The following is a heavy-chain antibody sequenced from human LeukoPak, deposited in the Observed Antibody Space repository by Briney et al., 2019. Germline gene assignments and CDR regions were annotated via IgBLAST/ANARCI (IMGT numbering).Heavy chain of an antibody. V-gene: IGHV4-39*01. Sequence: SETLSLTCTVSGGSVSSSNYHWAWIRQSPGMGLEWIGTLFSTGITTQNPDPSLKSRLTLSVDTSRNQFSLELRSLTAADTAIFYCASSPVSSTSWFHFDNWGQGTLVTVSS. CDR3: ASSPVSSTSWFHFDN. CDR2: LFSTGIT. D-gene: IGHD2-2*01. CDR1: GGSVSSSNYH. J-gene: IGHJ4*02.